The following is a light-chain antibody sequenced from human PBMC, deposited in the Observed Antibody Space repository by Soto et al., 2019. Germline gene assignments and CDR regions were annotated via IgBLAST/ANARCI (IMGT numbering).Light chain of an antibody. CDR2: SAS. V-gene: IGKV3-15*01. J-gene: IGKJ2*01. CDR3: QQHNFWPS. CDR1: QIVATN. Sequence: EIVMTQSPATLSVSPGEKATLSCRASQIVATNLAWYQQRPGQAPRLLIHSASTRATGVPARFSGSGSGTEFTLTISSLQSEDFAVYFCQQHNFWPSFGQGTNLEIK.